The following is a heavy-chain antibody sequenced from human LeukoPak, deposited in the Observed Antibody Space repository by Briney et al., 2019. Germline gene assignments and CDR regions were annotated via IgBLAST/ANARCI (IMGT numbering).Heavy chain of an antibody. CDR2: IIPIFGTA. J-gene: IGHJ4*02. Sequence: SVKVSCKASGGTFSSYAISWVRQAPGQGLEWMGGIIPIFGTANYAQKFQGRVTITADESTSTAYMELSSLRSEDTAVNYCARRDSSGYLVDYWGQGTLVTVSS. D-gene: IGHD3-22*01. V-gene: IGHV1-69*13. CDR3: ARRDSSGYLVDY. CDR1: GGTFSSYA.